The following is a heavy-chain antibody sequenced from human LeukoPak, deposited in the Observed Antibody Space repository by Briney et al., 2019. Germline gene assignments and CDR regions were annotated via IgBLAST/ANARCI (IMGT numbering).Heavy chain of an antibody. V-gene: IGHV4-31*03. Sequence: SETLSLTCTVSGGSISSGGYYWSWIRQHPGKGLEWIGYIYYSGSTYYNPSLKSRVTISVDTSKNQFSLKLSSVTAADTAVYYCARDRSSGYYFDYWGQGTLVTVSS. D-gene: IGHD6-19*01. J-gene: IGHJ4*02. CDR2: IYYSGST. CDR1: GGSISSGGYY. CDR3: ARDRSSGYYFDY.